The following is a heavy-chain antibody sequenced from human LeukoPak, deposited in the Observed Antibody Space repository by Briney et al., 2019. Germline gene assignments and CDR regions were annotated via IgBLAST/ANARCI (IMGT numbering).Heavy chain of an antibody. CDR1: GYTFTDYF. D-gene: IGHD1-26*01. V-gene: IGHV1-2*02. J-gene: IGHJ3*02. CDR3: ATVYREGDAFDI. CDR2: INPKSGGT. Sequence: ASVKVSCKTSGYTFTDYFIHWVRQAPGQGLEWMGWINPKSGGTDFAQKFQSRVTMTRDTSISTAYIELNRLGSDDTAVYYCATVYREGDAFDIWGQGTMVTVSS.